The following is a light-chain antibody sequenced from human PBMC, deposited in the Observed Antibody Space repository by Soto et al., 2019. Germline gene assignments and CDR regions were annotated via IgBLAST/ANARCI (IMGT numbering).Light chain of an antibody. J-gene: IGKJ1*01. V-gene: IGKV3-11*01. CDR1: QSVSTY. Sequence: EIVLTQSPATLSLSPGERATLSCRASQSVSTYLAWYQQKPGQAPRLLINDASKRATGIPARFSGSGSGTDFTLTISRLEPEDFAVYYCQQRTNWLWTVGQGTKVDIK. CDR2: DAS. CDR3: QQRTNWLWT.